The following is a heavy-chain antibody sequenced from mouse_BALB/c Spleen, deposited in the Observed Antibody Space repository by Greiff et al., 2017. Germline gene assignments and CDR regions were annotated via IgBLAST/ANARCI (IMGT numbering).Heavy chain of an antibody. CDR1: GYTFTDYN. J-gene: IGHJ4*01. CDR2: IYPYNGGT. V-gene: IGHV1S29*02. D-gene: IGHD1-1*01. CDR3: ARCYYGTNYAMDY. Sequence: DVKLQESGPELVKPGASVKISCKASGYTFTDYNMHWVKQSHGKSLEWIGYIYPYNGGTGYNQKFKSKATLTVDNSSSTAYMELRSLTSEDSAVYYCARCYYGTNYAMDYWGQGTSVTVSS.